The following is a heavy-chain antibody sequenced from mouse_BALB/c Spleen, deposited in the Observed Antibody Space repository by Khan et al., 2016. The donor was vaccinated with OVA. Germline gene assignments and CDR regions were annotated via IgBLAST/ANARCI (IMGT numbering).Heavy chain of an antibody. Sequence: QVQLKESGAELAKPGASVKMSCKASGYTFINYWILWVKQRPGQGLKWIGYINPSTAYTEYNQNFKDKATLTADKSSRTAYMQLSSLTSEDSAVDYCARRGLRWDFDYWGQGTTLTVSS. D-gene: IGHD1-1*01. V-gene: IGHV1-7*01. CDR1: GYTFINYW. CDR3: ARRGLRWDFDY. CDR2: INPSTAYT. J-gene: IGHJ2*01.